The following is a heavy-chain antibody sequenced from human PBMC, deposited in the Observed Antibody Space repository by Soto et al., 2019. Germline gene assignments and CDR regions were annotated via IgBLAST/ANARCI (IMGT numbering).Heavy chain of an antibody. V-gene: IGHV1-58*01. J-gene: IGHJ6*02. Sequence: GASVKVSCKASGFTFTSSAVQWVRQARGQRLEWIGWIVVGSGNTNYAQKFQERVTITRDMSTSTAYMELSSLRSEDTAVYYCAAELMGATYYYYGMDVWGQGTTVTVS. CDR1: GFTFTSSA. CDR3: AAELMGATYYYYGMDV. CDR2: IVVGSGNT. D-gene: IGHD1-26*01.